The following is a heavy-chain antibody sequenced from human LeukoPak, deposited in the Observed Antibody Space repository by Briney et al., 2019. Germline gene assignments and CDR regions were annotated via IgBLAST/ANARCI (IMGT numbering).Heavy chain of an antibody. CDR2: ISASGDST. CDR1: IFTFSIYA. V-gene: IGHV3-23*01. D-gene: IGHD5-24*01. Sequence: PGGSLRLSCAASIFTFSIYAMSWVRQAPGKGLEWVSTISASGDSTYYADSVKGRFTIPRDNSKNTLYLQMNSLRAEDTAVSYCAKARMEMATIDYFDYWGQGTLVTVSS. CDR3: AKARMEMATIDYFDY. J-gene: IGHJ4*02.